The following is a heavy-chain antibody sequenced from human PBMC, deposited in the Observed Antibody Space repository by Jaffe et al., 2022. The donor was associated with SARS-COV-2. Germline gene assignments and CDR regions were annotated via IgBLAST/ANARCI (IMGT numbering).Heavy chain of an antibody. Sequence: EVQLLESGGGLVQPGGSLRLSCAASGFSFSTYAMSWVRQAPGKGLEWVSAISGSGGRTYYADSVKGRFPISRDNFKNTLFLQMNSLRAEDTAVYYCAKSLATANYYYGMDVWGQGTTVTVSS. V-gene: IGHV3-23*01. J-gene: IGHJ6*02. D-gene: IGHD5-18*01. CDR3: AKSLATANYYYGMDV. CDR2: ISGSGGRT. CDR1: GFSFSTYA.